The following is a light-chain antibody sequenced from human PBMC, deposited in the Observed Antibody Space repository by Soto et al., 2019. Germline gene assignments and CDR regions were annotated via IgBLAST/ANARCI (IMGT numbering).Light chain of an antibody. CDR3: QQRSNWPPIT. CDR2: GAS. J-gene: IGKJ5*01. V-gene: IGKV3D-20*02. CDR1: QSVSSSY. Sequence: EVVMTQSPATLSVSPGEGVTLSCRAVQSVSSSYLAWYQQKSGQAPRLLIYGASSRATGIPDRFSGSGSGTDFTLTISSLEPEDFAIYYCQQRSNWPPITFGQGTRLEI.